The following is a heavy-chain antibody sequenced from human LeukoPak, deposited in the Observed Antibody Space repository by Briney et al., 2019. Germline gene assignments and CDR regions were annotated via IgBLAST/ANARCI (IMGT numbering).Heavy chain of an antibody. V-gene: IGHV4-34*01. D-gene: IGHD2-21*02. CDR3: ARFSRITWGDWGDAFDI. CDR1: GGSFSDYF. Sequence: SETLSLTCSVYGGSFSDYFWSWIRQSPGKGLEWIGEIDDGGNTNYNPSLMSRVIVSVEKSKKQFSLVMRSVAAADTAVYYCARFSRITWGDWGDAFDIWGQGTTVIVSS. CDR2: IDDGGNT. J-gene: IGHJ3*02.